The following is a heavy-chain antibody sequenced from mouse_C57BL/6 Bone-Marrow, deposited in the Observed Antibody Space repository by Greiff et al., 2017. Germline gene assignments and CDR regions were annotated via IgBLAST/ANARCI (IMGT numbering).Heavy chain of an antibody. CDR3: ARERVYGSSPYYFDY. J-gene: IGHJ2*01. CDR2: IYPRSGNT. V-gene: IGHV1-81*01. CDR1: GYTFTSYG. Sequence: QVQLQQSGAELARPGASVKLSCKASGYTFTSYGISWMKQRTGQGLEWIGEIYPRSGNTYYNEKFKGKATLTADKSSSTAYMELRSLTSEDSAVYFCARERVYGSSPYYFDYWGQGTTLTVSS. D-gene: IGHD1-1*01.